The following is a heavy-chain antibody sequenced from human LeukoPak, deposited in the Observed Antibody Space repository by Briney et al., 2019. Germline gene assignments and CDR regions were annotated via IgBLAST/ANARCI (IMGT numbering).Heavy chain of an antibody. CDR2: MNPNSGNT. CDR3: ARGQVGSSGWYYYYYYGMDV. V-gene: IGHV1-8*01. CDR1: GYTFISYD. Sequence: ASVKVSCKASGYTFISYDINWVRQATGQGLEWMGWMNPNSGNTGYAQKFQGRVTMTRNTSISTAYVELSSLRSEDTAVYYCARGQVGSSGWYYYYYYGMDVWGQGTTVTVS. J-gene: IGHJ6*02. D-gene: IGHD6-19*01.